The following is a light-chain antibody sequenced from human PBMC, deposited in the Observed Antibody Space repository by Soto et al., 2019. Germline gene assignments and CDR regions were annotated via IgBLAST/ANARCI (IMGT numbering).Light chain of an antibody. CDR3: ATWADSLNGVV. V-gene: IGLV1-44*01. CDR1: DSDIGSHS. J-gene: IGLJ2*01. CDR2: SND. Sequence: QSVLTQPPSASGTPGQTITIYCSGTDSDIGSHSVDWYQQFPGMTPRLLINSNDQRPSGVPDRFSGSKSGTSATLAISGLRSDDEADYYCATWADSLNGVVFGGGTKLTVL.